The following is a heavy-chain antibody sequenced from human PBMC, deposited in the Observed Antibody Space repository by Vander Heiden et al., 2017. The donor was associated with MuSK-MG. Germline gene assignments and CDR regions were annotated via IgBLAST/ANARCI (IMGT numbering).Heavy chain of an antibody. V-gene: IGHV4-34*01. J-gene: IGHJ6*03. CDR1: GGSFSGYY. CDR3: ARASQMTTTLLLGYYYYYYMDV. Sequence: QVQLQQWGAGLLKPSETLSLTCAVYGGSFSGYYWRWIRQPPGKGLEWIGEINHSGSTNYNPSLKSRVTISVDTSKNQFSLKLSSVTAADTAVYYCARASQMTTTLLLGYYYYYYMDVWGKGTTVTVSS. D-gene: IGHD4-17*01. CDR2: INHSGST.